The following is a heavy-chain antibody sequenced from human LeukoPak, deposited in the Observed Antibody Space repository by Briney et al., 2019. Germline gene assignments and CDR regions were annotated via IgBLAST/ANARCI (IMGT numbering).Heavy chain of an antibody. J-gene: IGHJ4*02. CDR1: GGPISSSSCW. CDR2: IYYSGST. V-gene: IGHV4-39*01. Sequence: PSETLSLTCSVSGGPISSSSCWWGWTRQSPGKGLEWIGTIYYSGSTYYNPSLKSRVTISVDTSKNQFSLRLSSVTAADTAIYYCARHGAHYYSGSGSYYTTAFDSWGQGTLVTVSS. CDR3: ARHGAHYYSGSGSYYTTAFDS. D-gene: IGHD3-10*01.